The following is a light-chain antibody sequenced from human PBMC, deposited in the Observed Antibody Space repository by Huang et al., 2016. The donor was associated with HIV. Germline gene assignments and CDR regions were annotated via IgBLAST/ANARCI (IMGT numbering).Light chain of an antibody. CDR3: QQRSDWPPT. V-gene: IGKV3-11*01. Sequence: EIVLAQSPVTLSLSPGERATLACRASQGVSVYLAGYQQKAGQAPRLLIYNASNRASCVPARFSGSGSGTDFTPTISSLEPEDFAVYYCQQRSDWPPTFGRGTKVEIK. CDR2: NAS. CDR1: QGVSVY. J-gene: IGKJ1*01.